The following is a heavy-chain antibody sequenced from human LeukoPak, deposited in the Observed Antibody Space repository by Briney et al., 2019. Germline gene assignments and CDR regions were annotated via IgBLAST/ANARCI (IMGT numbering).Heavy chain of an antibody. D-gene: IGHD3-22*01. CDR1: GFTFSDYH. J-gene: IGHJ4*02. Sequence: GGFLRLSCAASGFTFSDYHMNWIRQAPGKGLEWVSYISSSSSYTNYGDSVKGRFTSSRDTAKNSLYLRMNSLRAEDTAVYYCARGSGSHFDSWGQGTLVTVSS. CDR3: ARGSGSHFDS. CDR2: ISSSSSYT. V-gene: IGHV3-11*03.